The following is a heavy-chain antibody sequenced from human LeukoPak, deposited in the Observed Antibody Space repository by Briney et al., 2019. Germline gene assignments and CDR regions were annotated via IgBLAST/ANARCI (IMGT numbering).Heavy chain of an antibody. CDR1: GFTFSSYS. Sequence: GGSLRLSCAASGFTFSSYSMNWVRQAPGKGLEWVSSISSSSSYIYYADSVKGRFTISRDNAKNSLYLQMNSLRAEDTAVYYCARDGSEQWPRESYGMDVWGQGTTVTVSS. D-gene: IGHD6-19*01. CDR2: ISSSSSYI. J-gene: IGHJ6*02. V-gene: IGHV3-21*01. CDR3: ARDGSEQWPRESYGMDV.